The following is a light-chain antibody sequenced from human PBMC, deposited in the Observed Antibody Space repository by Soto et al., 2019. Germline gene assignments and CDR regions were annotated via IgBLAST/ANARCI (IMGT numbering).Light chain of an antibody. V-gene: IGKV1-39*01. CDR2: SAS. CDR3: QQSYSARYT. J-gene: IGKJ2*01. Sequence: DIQVTQSPSSLSASVGDRVTITCRASQRISTYLNWYQQKPGKAPKLLIYSASNLQSGVPSRFSGSGSGTDFTLTINSLQPEDFAAYYCQQSYSARYTFGQGTKVDIK. CDR1: QRISTY.